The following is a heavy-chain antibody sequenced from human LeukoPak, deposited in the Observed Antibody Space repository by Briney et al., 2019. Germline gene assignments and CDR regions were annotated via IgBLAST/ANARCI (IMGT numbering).Heavy chain of an antibody. CDR2: ISGTGGST. D-gene: IGHD2-8*01. CDR1: GFTFSSCA. J-gene: IGHJ6*03. Sequence: GGSLRLPCAASGFTFSSCAMSWARQAPGKGLEWVSAISGTGGSTYYADSVKGRFTISRDNSKNTLYLQMNSLRAEDTAVYYCAKDVWLLGSVYYYYMDVWGKGTTVTVSS. V-gene: IGHV3-23*01. CDR3: AKDVWLLGSVYYYYMDV.